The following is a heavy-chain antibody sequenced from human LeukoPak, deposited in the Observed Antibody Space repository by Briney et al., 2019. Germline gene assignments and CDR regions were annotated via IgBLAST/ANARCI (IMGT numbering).Heavy chain of an antibody. Sequence: PSETLSLTCTVSGGSISSGSYYWSWIRQPAGKGLEWIGRIYTGGSTNYNPSLKSRVSISVDTSKNQFSLKLSSVTAADTAVYYCARDLELKGVAAMDVWGKGTTVTVSS. V-gene: IGHV4-61*02. D-gene: IGHD2-15*01. J-gene: IGHJ6*04. CDR3: ARDLELKGVAAMDV. CDR1: GGSISSGSYY. CDR2: IYTGGST.